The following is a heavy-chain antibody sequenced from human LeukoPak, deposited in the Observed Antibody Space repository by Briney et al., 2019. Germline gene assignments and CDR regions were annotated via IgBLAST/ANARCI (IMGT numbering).Heavy chain of an antibody. Sequence: SETLSLTCTVSGGSISYTTYYWGWIRQPPGEGLEWIGSFYNSGSSYYNPSLKSRVTISVDTSKNQFSLKLSSVTAADTAVYYCASPPDSHGGFDPWGQGTLVTVSS. J-gene: IGHJ5*02. CDR3: ASPPDSHGGFDP. CDR2: FYNSGSS. CDR1: GGSISYTTYY. V-gene: IGHV4-39*01. D-gene: IGHD3-16*01.